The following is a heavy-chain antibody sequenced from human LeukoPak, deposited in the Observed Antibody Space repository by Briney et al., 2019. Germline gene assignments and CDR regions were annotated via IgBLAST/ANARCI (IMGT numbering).Heavy chain of an antibody. V-gene: IGHV4-34*01. Sequence: PSETLSLTCAVYGGSFSGCYWSWIRQPPGKGLEWIGEINHSGSTNYNPSLKSRVTISVDTSKNQFSLKLSSVTAADTAVYYCARSRGYSSSSGRGFDPWGQGTLVTVSS. D-gene: IGHD6-6*01. CDR3: ARSRGYSSSSGRGFDP. CDR2: INHSGST. CDR1: GGSFSGCY. J-gene: IGHJ5*02.